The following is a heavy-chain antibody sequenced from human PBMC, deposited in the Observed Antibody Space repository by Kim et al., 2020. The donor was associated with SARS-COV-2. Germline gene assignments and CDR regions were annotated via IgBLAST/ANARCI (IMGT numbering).Heavy chain of an antibody. V-gene: IGHV4-30-2*01. CDR3: ARGSGSGSPYAMDV. D-gene: IGHD3-10*01. CDR2: IYYSGTT. J-gene: IGHJ6*02. CDR1: GGSIGSGGYS. Sequence: SETLSLTCAVSGGSIGSGGYSWSWIRQPPGKGREWIGYIYYSGTTYYNPSLESRVTLSVDRSKNQFSLKLSSVTAAATAVYYCARGSGSGSPYAMDVWG.